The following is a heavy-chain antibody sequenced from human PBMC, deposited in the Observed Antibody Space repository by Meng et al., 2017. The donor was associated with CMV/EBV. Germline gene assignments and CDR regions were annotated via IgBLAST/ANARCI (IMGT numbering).Heavy chain of an antibody. V-gene: IGHV2-5*02. Sequence: QVPFKGFGPTLVKPTQTLPLTCTFSGFSLSTSGVGVGWIRQPPGKALEWLALIYWDDDKRYSPSLKSRLTITKDTSKNQVVLTMTNMDPVDTATYYCAHRGQSSGWAILYFDYWGQGTLVTVSS. CDR2: IYWDDDK. CDR1: GFSLSTSGVG. J-gene: IGHJ4*02. D-gene: IGHD6-19*01. CDR3: AHRGQSSGWAILYFDY.